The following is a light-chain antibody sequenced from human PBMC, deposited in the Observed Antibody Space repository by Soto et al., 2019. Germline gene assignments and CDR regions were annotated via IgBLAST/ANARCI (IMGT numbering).Light chain of an antibody. J-gene: IGLJ2*01. V-gene: IGLV2-8*01. Sequence: QSALTQPPSASGSPGQSVTISCTGTSSDVGGYTFVSWYQQLPGKAPKLMIYEVSDRPSGVPDRFSGSKSGTTASLTVSGLQADDEADYYCSSYAGRNTVVFGGGTKVTVL. CDR2: EVS. CDR1: SSDVGGYTF. CDR3: SSYAGRNTVV.